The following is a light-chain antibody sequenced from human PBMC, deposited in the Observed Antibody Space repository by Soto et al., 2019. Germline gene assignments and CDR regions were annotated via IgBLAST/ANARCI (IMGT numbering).Light chain of an antibody. V-gene: IGKV1-27*01. CDR3: QKYDSAPLT. CDR2: GAS. J-gene: IGKJ4*01. Sequence: DIQMTQSPSSLSASVGARVTITCRASQGIGDFLAWYLQKPGNAPKLLMYGASTLQFGVPSRFSGSGSGTDFTLTISSLQPEDVGTYYCQKYDSAPLTFGGGTKVEIK. CDR1: QGIGDF.